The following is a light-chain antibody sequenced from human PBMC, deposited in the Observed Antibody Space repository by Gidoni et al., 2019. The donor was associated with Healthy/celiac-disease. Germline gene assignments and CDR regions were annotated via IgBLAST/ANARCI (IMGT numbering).Light chain of an antibody. CDR1: QSVSSN. J-gene: IGKJ2*03. V-gene: IGKV3-15*01. CDR3: QQYNNWPLYS. CDR2: GPS. Sequence: EIVLTQSLATLSVSPGARATLSCRASQSVSSNLAWYQQKPGQAPRLLIYGPSTRATGIPARCSGSGSGTEFTLTISSMQSEDFAVYYCQQYNNWPLYSFGQGTKLEIK.